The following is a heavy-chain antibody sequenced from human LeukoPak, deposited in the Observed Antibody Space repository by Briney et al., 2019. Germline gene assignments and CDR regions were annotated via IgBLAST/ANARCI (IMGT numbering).Heavy chain of an antibody. Sequence: SETLSLTCTVSGGSISSSSYYWGWIRQPPGKGLEWIGSIYYSGSTYYNPSLKSRVTISADTSKNQFSLKLSSVTAADTAVYYCARTLDVDTATTNFDYWGQGTLVTVSS. J-gene: IGHJ4*02. CDR1: GGSISSSSYY. V-gene: IGHV4-39*01. CDR2: IYYSGST. D-gene: IGHD5-18*01. CDR3: ARTLDVDTATTNFDY.